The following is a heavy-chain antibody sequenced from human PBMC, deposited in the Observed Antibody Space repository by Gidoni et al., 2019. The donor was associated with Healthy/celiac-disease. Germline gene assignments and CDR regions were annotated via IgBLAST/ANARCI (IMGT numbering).Heavy chain of an antibody. D-gene: IGHD2-15*01. V-gene: IGHV3-30*18. CDR1: GFTFSRYG. CDR3: AKSGGYGGNWYFDY. Sequence: QVQLVESGGGVVQPGRSLSLSCAASGFTFSRYGMHWVRQAPGKGLAWVAVISYDGSNKYYADSVKGRFTISRDNSKNTLYLQMNSLRAEDTAVYYCAKSGGYGGNWYFDYWGQGTLVTVSS. J-gene: IGHJ4*02. CDR2: ISYDGSNK.